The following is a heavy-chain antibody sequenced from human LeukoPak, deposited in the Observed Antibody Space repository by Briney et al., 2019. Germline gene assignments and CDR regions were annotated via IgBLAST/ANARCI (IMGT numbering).Heavy chain of an antibody. J-gene: IGHJ4*02. CDR2: ISGGGDST. Sequence: GESLRLSCAASGFTFSSYAMTWVRQAPGKGLEWLSAISGGGDSTWYADSVKGRFTISRDNSKNTLSLQMNSLRAEDTTVYYCAKGSSAIRPYYFDYWGQGILVTVSS. D-gene: IGHD3-10*01. CDR3: AKGSSAIRPYYFDY. CDR1: GFTFSSYA. V-gene: IGHV3-23*01.